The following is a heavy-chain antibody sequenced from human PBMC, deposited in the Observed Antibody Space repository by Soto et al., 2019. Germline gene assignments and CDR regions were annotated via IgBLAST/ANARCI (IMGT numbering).Heavy chain of an antibody. V-gene: IGHV3-30-3*01. CDR3: ARGLVVVITRDWFDP. D-gene: IGHD3-22*01. CDR2: ISDDGGNK. Sequence: QVQLVESGGGVVQPGRSLRLSCAASGFNFRNYGMHWVRQAPGKGLEWVAVISDDGGNKDYADSVKGRFTISRDNSKNTLYLQMISLSPEDTAVYYCARGLVVVITRDWFDPWGQGTLVTVSP. J-gene: IGHJ5*02. CDR1: GFNFRNYG.